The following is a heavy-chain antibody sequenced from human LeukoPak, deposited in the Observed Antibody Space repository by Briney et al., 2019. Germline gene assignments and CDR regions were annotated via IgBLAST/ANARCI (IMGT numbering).Heavy chain of an antibody. V-gene: IGHV1-2*05. CDR1: GYTFTGYY. CDR3: ARVGYSYGYVMNFDY. CDR2: INPNSGGT. Sequence: ASVKVSCKASGYTFTGYYMHWVRQAPGQGLEWMGRINPNSGGTNYAQKFQGRVTMTRDTSISTAYMELSRLRSDDTDVYYCARVGYSYGYVMNFDYWGQGTLVTVSS. J-gene: IGHJ4*02. D-gene: IGHD5-18*01.